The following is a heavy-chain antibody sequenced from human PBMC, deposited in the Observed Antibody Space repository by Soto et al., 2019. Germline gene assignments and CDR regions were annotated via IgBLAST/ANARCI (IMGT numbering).Heavy chain of an antibody. V-gene: IGHV3-43*01. CDR2: ISWDGGST. J-gene: IGHJ6*02. CDR1: GFTFDDYT. D-gene: IGHD2-2*01. CDR3: AKTQLAHYDYYGMDV. Sequence: GGSLRLSCAASGFTFDDYTMHWVRQAPGKGLEWVSLISWDGGSTYYADSVKGRFTISRDNSKNSLYLQMNSLRTEDTALYYCAKTQLAHYDYYGMDVWGQGTTVTVSS.